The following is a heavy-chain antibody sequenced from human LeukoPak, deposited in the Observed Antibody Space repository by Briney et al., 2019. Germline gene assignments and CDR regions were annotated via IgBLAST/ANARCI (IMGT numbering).Heavy chain of an antibody. J-gene: IGHJ5*02. CDR2: ISAYNGNT. D-gene: IGHD2-15*01. Sequence: SVKVSCKASGYTFTTYGISWVRQAPGQGLEWMGWISAYNGNTNYAQKLQGRVTMTTDTSTSTAYMELRSLRSDDTAVYYCARDGYCSGGSCYRDNWFDPWGQGTLVTVSS. CDR1: GYTFTTYG. V-gene: IGHV1-18*04. CDR3: ARDGYCSGGSCYRDNWFDP.